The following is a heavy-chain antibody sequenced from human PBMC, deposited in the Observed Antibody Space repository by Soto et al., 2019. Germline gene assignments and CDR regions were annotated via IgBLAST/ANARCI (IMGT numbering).Heavy chain of an antibody. J-gene: IGHJ4*02. CDR1: GFRFSDHY. Sequence: GGSLRLSCAASGFRFSDHYMTWIRQAPGKGLEWVSKISGGGTTIYYADSVKGRFTVSRDNAKNSLYLQMTSLRAEDTAVYYCAGDPYYYGSAFWGQGTLVTVPS. D-gene: IGHD3-10*01. CDR3: AGDPYYYGSAF. CDR2: ISGGGTTI. V-gene: IGHV3-11*01.